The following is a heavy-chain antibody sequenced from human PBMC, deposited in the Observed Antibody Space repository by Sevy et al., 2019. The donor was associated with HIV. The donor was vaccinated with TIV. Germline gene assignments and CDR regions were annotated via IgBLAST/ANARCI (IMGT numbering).Heavy chain of an antibody. J-gene: IGHJ4*02. D-gene: IGHD3-3*01. CDR3: TTKHGFWSGYYYFDY. V-gene: IGHV3-15*01. CDR2: IKSKTDGGTT. CDR1: GLTFNNAW. Sequence: GGSLRLSCAASGLTFNNAWMTWVRQAPGMGLEWVGRIKSKTDGGTTDYAAPVKSRFTISRDDSKNTSYLQMNSLKTEDTAVYYCTTKHGFWSGYYYFDYWGQGTLVTVSS.